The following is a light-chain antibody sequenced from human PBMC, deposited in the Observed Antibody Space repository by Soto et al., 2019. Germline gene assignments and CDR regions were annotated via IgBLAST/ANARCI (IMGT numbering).Light chain of an antibody. CDR1: QSVSSY. CDR3: QQSSNSLT. V-gene: IGKV3-11*01. CDR2: DAS. J-gene: IGKJ4*01. Sequence: EIVLTQSPATLSLSPGERATLSCRASQSVSSYLAWYQQKPGQAPRLLIYDASNRATGIPARFSGSGSGTDFTLTISSLEPEDFAVYYCQQSSNSLTFCGGTKVDIK.